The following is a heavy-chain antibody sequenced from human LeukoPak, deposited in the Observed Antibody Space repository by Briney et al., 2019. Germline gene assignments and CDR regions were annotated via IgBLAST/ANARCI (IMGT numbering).Heavy chain of an antibody. CDR3: ARRSLQRQGYYYYYYMDV. CDR2: IHYSGST. V-gene: IGHV4-59*12. CDR1: GGSISGDY. Sequence: SETLSLTCTVSGGSISGDYWSWIRQSPGNGLEWIAYIHYSGSTSYNPSLKSRVTISVDTSKNQFSLKLSSVTAADTAVYYCARRSLQRQGYYYYYYMDVWGKGTTVTVSS. J-gene: IGHJ6*03. D-gene: IGHD5-24*01.